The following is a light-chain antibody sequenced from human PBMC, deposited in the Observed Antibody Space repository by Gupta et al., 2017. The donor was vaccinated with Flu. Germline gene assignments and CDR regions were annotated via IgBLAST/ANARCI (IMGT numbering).Light chain of an antibody. Sequence: EIVLTQSPGTLSLSPGERATLSCRASQSVTSFYLAWDQQKPGQAHRLLRYATASRAAGITDRFSGSLSETDCTVNSSRLETEDYAGYDGPSYGRSFGHGTKVEIK. J-gene: IGKJ3*01. CDR1: QSVTSFY. V-gene: IGKV3-20*01. CDR3: PSYGRS. CDR2: ATA.